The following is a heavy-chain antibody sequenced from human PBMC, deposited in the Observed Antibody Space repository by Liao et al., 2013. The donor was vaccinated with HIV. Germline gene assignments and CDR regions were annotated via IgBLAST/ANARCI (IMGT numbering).Heavy chain of an antibody. CDR3: ARRQYSSGGDSGTFDY. Sequence: QIQLQESGPRLVKPSQTLSLTCTVSDASISSPDYYWTWIRQPPGKGLDWIGYINFSGSTYYSPSLKSRVTILVDTSKNQFSLKLSSVTAADTALYFCARRQYSSGGDSGTFDYWGRGTRRSPSPQ. D-gene: IGHD4-23*01. V-gene: IGHV4-30-4*08. CDR2: INFSGST. CDR1: DASISSPDYY. J-gene: IGHJ4*02.